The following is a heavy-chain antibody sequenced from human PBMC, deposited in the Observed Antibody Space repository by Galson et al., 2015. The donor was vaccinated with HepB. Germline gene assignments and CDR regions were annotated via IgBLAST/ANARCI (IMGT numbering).Heavy chain of an antibody. CDR3: ARDRAAAGTVDY. J-gene: IGHJ4*02. CDR2: MSFDGSNK. CDR1: WFTCGSYA. Sequence: SCAASWFTCGSYAMHWVRQAPGNGLEWGAVMSFDGSNKYYADSVKGRFTISRDISKNTLYLQMNSLRVGDTAVYYCARDRAAAGTVDYWGQGTLVTVSS. D-gene: IGHD6-13*01. V-gene: IGHV3-30-3*01.